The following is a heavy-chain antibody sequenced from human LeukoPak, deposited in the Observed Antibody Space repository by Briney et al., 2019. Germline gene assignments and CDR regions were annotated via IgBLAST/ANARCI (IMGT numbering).Heavy chain of an antibody. CDR3: ARDGSNFYFDY. Sequence: PGGSLRLSCEASGYIVSSNHMNWVRQTPGKGLEWVSIIYINAGTTHYADSVKGRFTISRDNSQNTVYLQMNSLRAEDTAVYYCARDGSNFYFDYWGQGTLVTVSS. CDR2: IYINAGTT. V-gene: IGHV3-66*01. CDR1: GYIVSSNH. J-gene: IGHJ4*02. D-gene: IGHD5-24*01.